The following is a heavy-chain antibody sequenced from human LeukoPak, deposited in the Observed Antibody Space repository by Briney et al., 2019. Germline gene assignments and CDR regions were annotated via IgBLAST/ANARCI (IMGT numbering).Heavy chain of an antibody. J-gene: IGHJ3*02. CDR1: GYTFTSYY. CDR2: INPSGGST. D-gene: IGHD2-21*02. V-gene: IGHV1-46*01. Sequence: ASVKLSCKASGYTFTSYYMHWVRQAPGQGLEWMGIINPSGGSTSYAQKFQGRVTMTRDTSTSTVYMELSSLRSEDTAVYYCAGGISREVVTEDAFDIWGQGTMVTVSS. CDR3: AGGISREVVTEDAFDI.